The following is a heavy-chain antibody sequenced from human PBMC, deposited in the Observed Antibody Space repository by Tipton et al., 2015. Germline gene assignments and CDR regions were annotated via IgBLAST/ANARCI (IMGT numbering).Heavy chain of an antibody. D-gene: IGHD1-26*01. CDR2: ISLDSDRI. J-gene: IGHJ4*02. CDR3: GRSSGNYNGGNY. V-gene: IGHV3-9*01. Sequence: SLRLSCAASGFTFDKYAIHWVRQAPGKGLEWVSGISLDSDRIGYADSVKGRFSISRDNAKNSLYLQMDSLTAEDTAVYYCGRSSGNYNGGNYWGQGTLVTVSS. CDR1: GFTFDKYA.